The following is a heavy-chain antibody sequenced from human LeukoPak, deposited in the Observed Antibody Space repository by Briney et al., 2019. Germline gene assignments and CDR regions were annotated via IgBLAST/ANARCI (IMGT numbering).Heavy chain of an antibody. CDR2: IWYDGSNK. V-gene: IGHV3-33*01. J-gene: IGHJ4*02. CDR1: GFTFSSYG. CDR3: ARDNSGYDFSGYYFDY. D-gene: IGHD5-12*01. Sequence: GGSLRLSCAASGFTFSSYGMHWVRQAPGKGLEWVAVIWYDGSNKYYADSVKGRFTISRDNSKNTLYLQMNSLRAEDTAVYYCARDNSGYDFSGYYFDYWGQGTLVTVSS.